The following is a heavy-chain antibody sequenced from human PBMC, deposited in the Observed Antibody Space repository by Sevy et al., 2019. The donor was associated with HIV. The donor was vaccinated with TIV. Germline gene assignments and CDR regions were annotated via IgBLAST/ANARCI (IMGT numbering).Heavy chain of an antibody. V-gene: IGHV3-30-3*01. CDR1: GFTFTLYA. CDR2: IAYSGTNK. D-gene: IGHD2-21*02. J-gene: IGHJ4*02. Sequence: EGSLRLSCAASGFTFTLYAIHWVLQAPGKALEWVALIAYSGTNKYYADSVKGRFTISRDDSKNTAYLQMNNLRTDDTGVYYCARVAVEYFTDDCYHRFDYWGQGTQVTVSS. CDR3: ARVAVEYFTDDCYHRFDY.